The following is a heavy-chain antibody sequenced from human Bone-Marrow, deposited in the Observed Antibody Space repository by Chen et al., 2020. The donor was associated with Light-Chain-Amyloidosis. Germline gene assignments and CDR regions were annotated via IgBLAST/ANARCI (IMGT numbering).Heavy chain of an antibody. D-gene: IGHD2-21*02. CDR3: AKSLYCGGDCA. CDR2: IKNSGST. V-gene: IGHV4-34*02. CDR1: GRSFSDYY. J-gene: IGHJ5*02. Sequence: QVQLQQWGAGLLRPSETLSLTCAVYGRSFSDYYWSWIRQSPGKGLEWIGEIKNSGSTKYNPSLKSRVSMSLDTSKNQFSLKLSSVTAADTAIYYCAKSLYCGGDCAWGQGTLVTVSS.